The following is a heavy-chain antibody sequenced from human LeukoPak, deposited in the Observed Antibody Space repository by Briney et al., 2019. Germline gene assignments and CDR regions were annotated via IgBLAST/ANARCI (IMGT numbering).Heavy chain of an antibody. J-gene: IGHJ5*02. Sequence: SETLSLTCAVSGGSISSGDYYWSWIRQPPGKGLEWIGYIYYSGSTYYNPSLKSRVTISVDTSKNQFSLKLNSVTAADTAVYYCARRVMITFDNWFDPWGQGTLVTVSS. V-gene: IGHV4-30-4*01. D-gene: IGHD3-16*01. CDR2: IYYSGST. CDR1: GGSISSGDYY. CDR3: ARRVMITFDNWFDP.